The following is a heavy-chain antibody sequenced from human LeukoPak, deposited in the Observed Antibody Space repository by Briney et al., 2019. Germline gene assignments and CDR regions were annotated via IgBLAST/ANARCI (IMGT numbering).Heavy chain of an antibody. D-gene: IGHD6-13*01. J-gene: IGHJ5*02. V-gene: IGHV4-38-2*02. Sequence: SETLSLTCTVSGYSISRGYHWGWVRQPPGKGLEWIGSVHQSGSTYYNPSLKSRLTISADTSKNQFSLKLSSVTAADTAVYYCVRAKISAAGVWLFDPWGQGTLITVSS. CDR2: VHQSGST. CDR3: VRAKISAAGVWLFDP. CDR1: GYSISRGYH.